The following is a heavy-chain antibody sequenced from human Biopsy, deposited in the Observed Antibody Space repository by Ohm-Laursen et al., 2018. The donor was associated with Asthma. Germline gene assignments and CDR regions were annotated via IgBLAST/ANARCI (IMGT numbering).Heavy chain of an antibody. CDR2: VNTGNGDT. Sequence: ASVKVSCKASGYNFISFAIHWVRQAPGQRLEWMGWVNTGNGDTKYSQKFQGRVTITRDTSASTAYMELRSLRSEGTATYYCARTYYDFLTGQVKDVFGVWGQGTLVTVSS. CDR3: ARTYYDFLTGQVKDVFGV. J-gene: IGHJ4*02. V-gene: IGHV1-3*04. D-gene: IGHD3-9*01. CDR1: GYNFISFA.